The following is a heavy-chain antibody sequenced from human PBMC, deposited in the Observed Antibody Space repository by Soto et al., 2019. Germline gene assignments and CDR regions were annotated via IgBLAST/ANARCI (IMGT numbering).Heavy chain of an antibody. CDR3: SSTVVTPVVGYYYGMDV. V-gene: IGHV1-2*04. CDR2: INPNSGGT. Sequence: ASVKVSCKASGYTVTGYYMHWVRQAPGQGLEWMGWINPNSGGTNYAQKFQGWVTMTRDKSTSTAYMELSSLRSEDTAVYYCSSTVVTPVVGYYYGMDVWGQGTTVTVSS. CDR1: GYTVTGYY. D-gene: IGHD2-21*02. J-gene: IGHJ6*02.